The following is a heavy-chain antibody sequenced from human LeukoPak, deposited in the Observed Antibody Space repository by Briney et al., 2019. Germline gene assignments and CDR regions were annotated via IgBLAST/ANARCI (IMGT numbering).Heavy chain of an antibody. J-gene: IGHJ4*02. CDR1: GGSISSYY. D-gene: IGHD5-24*01. V-gene: IGHV4-59*12. CDR3: ARGANGYNYTKLDY. CDR2: IYYSGST. Sequence: SETLSLTCTVSGGSISSYYWSWIRQPPGKGLEWIGYIYYSGSTNYNPSLKSRVTISVDTSKNQFSLKLSSVTAADTAVYYCARGANGYNYTKLDYWGQGTLVTVSS.